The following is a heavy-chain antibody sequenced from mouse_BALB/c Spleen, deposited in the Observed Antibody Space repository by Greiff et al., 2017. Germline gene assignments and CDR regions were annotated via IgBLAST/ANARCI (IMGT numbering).Heavy chain of an antibody. V-gene: IGHV5-6-3*01. CDR1: GFTFSSYG. J-gene: IGHJ2*01. CDR3: ARITTVAFDY. D-gene: IGHD1-1*01. CDR2: INSNGGST. Sequence: EVKLMESGGGLVQPGGSLKLSCAASGFTFSSYGMSWVRQTPDKRLELVATINSNGGSTYYPDSVKGRFTISRDNAKNTLYLQMSSLKSEDTAMYYCARITTVAFDYWGQGTTLTVSS.